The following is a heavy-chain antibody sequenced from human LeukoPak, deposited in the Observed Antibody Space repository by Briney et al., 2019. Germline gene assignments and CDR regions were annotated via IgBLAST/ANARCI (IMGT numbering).Heavy chain of an antibody. CDR1: GGTFSSYA. CDR3: ARGLGGATMGYFDY. J-gene: IGHJ4*02. CDR2: IIPIFGTA. D-gene: IGHD1-26*01. V-gene: IGHV1-69*05. Sequence: GSSVKVSCKASGGTFSSYAISWVRQAPGEGLEWVGGIIPIFGTANYAQKFQGRVTITTDESTSTAYMELSSLRSEDTAVYYCARGLGGATMGYFDYWGQGTLVTVSS.